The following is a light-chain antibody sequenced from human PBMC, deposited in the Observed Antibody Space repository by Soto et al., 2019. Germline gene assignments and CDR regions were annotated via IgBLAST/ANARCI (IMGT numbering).Light chain of an antibody. CDR3: QSYDTTLSGYVI. J-gene: IGLJ2*01. Sequence: QSVLTQPPSVSGAPGQRVTISCTGSSSNIGAGYDVHWYQQLPGAAPKLLIYGSTNRPSGVPDRFSGSKSGTSASLAITGLQAEDEAEYYCQSYDTTLSGYVIFGAGIKVTVL. CDR1: SSNIGAGYD. CDR2: GST. V-gene: IGLV1-40*01.